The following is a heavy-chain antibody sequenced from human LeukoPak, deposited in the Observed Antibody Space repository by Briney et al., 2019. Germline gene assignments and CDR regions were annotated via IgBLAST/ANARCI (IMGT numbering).Heavy chain of an antibody. CDR2: IYYSGST. J-gene: IGHJ4*02. D-gene: IGHD2-8*01. CDR1: GGSISSSSYY. V-gene: IGHV4-39*01. CDR3: ARQDIVLMVYAS. Sequence: SETLSLTCTVSGGSISSSSYYWGWIRQPPGKGLEWIGSIYYSGSTYYNPSLKSRVTISVDTSQNQFSLKLSSVTAADTAVYYCARQDIVLMVYASWGQGTLVTVSS.